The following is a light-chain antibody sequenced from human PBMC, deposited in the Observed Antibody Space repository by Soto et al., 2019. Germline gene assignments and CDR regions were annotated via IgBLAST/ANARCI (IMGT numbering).Light chain of an antibody. J-gene: IGLJ1*01. Sequence: QSALTQPRSVSGSPGQSVTISCTVAGSDVGGFDSVSWYQQHPGKAPKLMIYDVSKRPSGVPDRFSGSKSGNTASLTISGLQAEDEADYYCCSYAGTYTYVFGTGTKVTV. CDR2: DVS. CDR1: GSDVGGFDS. CDR3: CSYAGTYTYV. V-gene: IGLV2-11*01.